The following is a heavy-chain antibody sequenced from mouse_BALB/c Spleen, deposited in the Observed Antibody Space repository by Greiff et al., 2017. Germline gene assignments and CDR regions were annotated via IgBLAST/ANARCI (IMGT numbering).Heavy chain of an antibody. CDR1: GDSITSGY. D-gene: IGHD1-1*01. J-gene: IGHJ4*01. CDR3: ARASHYYGSSYYYAMDY. Sequence: EVQLVESGPSLVKPSQTLSLTCSVTGDSITSGYWNWIRKFPGNKLEYMGYISYSGSTYYNPSLKSRISITRDTSKNQYYLQLNSVTTEDTATYYCARASHYYGSSYYYAMDYWGQGTSVTVSS. V-gene: IGHV3-8*02. CDR2: ISYSGST.